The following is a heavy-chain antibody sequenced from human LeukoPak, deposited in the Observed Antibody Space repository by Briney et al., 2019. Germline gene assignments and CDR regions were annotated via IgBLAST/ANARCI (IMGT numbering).Heavy chain of an antibody. CDR3: ARAGSGWYPGVDY. CDR1: GFTFSSYS. D-gene: IGHD6-19*01. J-gene: IGHJ4*02. V-gene: IGHV3-21*01. Sequence: GGSLRLSCAASGFTFSSYSMNWVRQAPGKGLEWVSSISSSSSYIYYADSVKGRFTISRDNAKNSLYLQMNSLRAEDTAVYYCARAGSGWYPGVDYWGQGTLVTVSS. CDR2: ISSSSSYI.